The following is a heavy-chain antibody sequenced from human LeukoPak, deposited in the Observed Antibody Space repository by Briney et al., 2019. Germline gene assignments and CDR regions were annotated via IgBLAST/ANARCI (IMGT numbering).Heavy chain of an antibody. CDR2: ISSSGSTI. D-gene: IGHD6-19*01. Sequence: GGSLRLSCAASGFTFSSYEMNWVRQAPGKGLEWVSYISSSGSTIYYADSVKGRFTISRDNSKNTLYLQMNSLRAEDTAVYYCAKDFRMQWLARTAGDIDYWGQGTLVTVSS. CDR1: GFTFSSYE. CDR3: AKDFRMQWLARTAGDIDY. V-gene: IGHV3-48*03. J-gene: IGHJ4*02.